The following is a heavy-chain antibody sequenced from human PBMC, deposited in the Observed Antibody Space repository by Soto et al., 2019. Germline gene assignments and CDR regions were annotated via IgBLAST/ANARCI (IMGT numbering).Heavy chain of an antibody. Sequence: PSETLSLTCTVSGGSISSSSYYWGWIRQPPGKGLEWIGSIYYSGSTYYNPSLKSRVTISVDTSKNQFPLKLSSVTAADTAVYYCASPAGGPTYNWFDPWGQGTLVTVSS. D-gene: IGHD2-15*01. CDR2: IYYSGST. V-gene: IGHV4-39*01. J-gene: IGHJ5*02. CDR3: ASPAGGPTYNWFDP. CDR1: GGSISSSSYY.